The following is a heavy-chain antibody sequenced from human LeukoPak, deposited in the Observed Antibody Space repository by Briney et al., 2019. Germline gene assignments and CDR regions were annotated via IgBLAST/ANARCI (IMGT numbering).Heavy chain of an antibody. D-gene: IGHD4-23*01. CDR3: ARYGGNSSTVQYYYYYMDV. CDR2: INHSGST. V-gene: IGHV4-34*01. Sequence: SETLSLTCAVYGGSFSGYYWSWIRQPPGKGLEWIGEINHSGSTNYNPSLKSRVTISVDTSKNQFSLKLSSVTAADTAVYYCARYGGNSSTVQYYYYYMDVWGKGTTVTVSS. CDR1: GGSFSGYY. J-gene: IGHJ6*03.